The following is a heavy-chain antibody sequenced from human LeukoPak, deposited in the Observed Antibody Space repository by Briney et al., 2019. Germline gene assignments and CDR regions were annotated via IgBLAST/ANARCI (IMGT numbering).Heavy chain of an antibody. CDR2: IRDDGSNK. Sequence: GGSLRLSCAASGFTFSRFGMHWVRQAPGKGLEWVAFIRDDGSNKYYADSVKGRFTISRDNSKNTLYLRMNSLRAEDTAVYYCAKDRDYDFWTGYVDYWGQGTLVTVSS. D-gene: IGHD3-3*01. CDR3: AKDRDYDFWTGYVDY. CDR1: GFTFSRFG. V-gene: IGHV3-30*02. J-gene: IGHJ4*02.